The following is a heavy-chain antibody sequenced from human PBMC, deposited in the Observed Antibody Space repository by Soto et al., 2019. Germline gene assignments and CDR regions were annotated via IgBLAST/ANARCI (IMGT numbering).Heavy chain of an antibody. CDR1: GGSISSYY. CDR3: ARGTYYYDSSGYWYFDY. CDR2: IYYSGST. Sequence: SETLSLTCTVSGGSISSYYWSWIRQPPGKGLEWIGYIYYSGSTNYNPSLKSRVTISVDTSKNQFSLKLSSVTAADTAVYYCARGTYYYDSSGYWYFDYWSQGTLVTVSS. D-gene: IGHD3-22*01. J-gene: IGHJ4*02. V-gene: IGHV4-59*01.